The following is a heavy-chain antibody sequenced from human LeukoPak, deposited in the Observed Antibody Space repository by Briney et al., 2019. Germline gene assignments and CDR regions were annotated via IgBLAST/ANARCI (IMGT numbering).Heavy chain of an antibody. CDR2: ISAYNGNT. J-gene: IGHJ3*02. Sequence: ASVKVSCKASGYTFTGYYMHWVRQAPGQGLEWMGWISAYNGNTNYAQKLQGRVTMTTDTSTSTAYMELRSLRSDDTAVYYCARSDRRAFDIWGQGTMVTVSS. CDR1: GYTFTGYY. V-gene: IGHV1-18*04. CDR3: ARSDRRAFDI. D-gene: IGHD3-22*01.